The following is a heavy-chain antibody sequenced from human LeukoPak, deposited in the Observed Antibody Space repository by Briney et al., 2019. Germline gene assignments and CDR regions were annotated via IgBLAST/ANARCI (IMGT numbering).Heavy chain of an antibody. J-gene: IGHJ5*02. CDR1: GFTFSNSA. D-gene: IGHD5-12*01. Sequence: PGGSLRLSCAASGFTFSNSAMSWVRQAPGKGLDWVSAISGSGANTYYADSVKGRFTISRDNSKNTLYLQMNRLRAEDTAVYFCARDAPGYVEAVATIGVGFDPWGQGTLVTVSS. CDR3: ARDAPGYVEAVATIGVGFDP. V-gene: IGHV3-23*01. CDR2: ISGSGANT.